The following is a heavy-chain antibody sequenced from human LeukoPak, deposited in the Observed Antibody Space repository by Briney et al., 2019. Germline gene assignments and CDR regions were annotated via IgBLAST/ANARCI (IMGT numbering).Heavy chain of an antibody. V-gene: IGHV3-23*01. CDR2: ISGSGGST. Sequence: GGSLRLSCAGSGFTFNDHAMSWVRQAPGKGLEWVSSISGSGGSTYYADYVKGRSTISRDNSKKVVYFEMNSLRGKDTAVYFCARGGQNFDFWRFDYWGQGTLAVVSS. J-gene: IGHJ4*02. CDR1: GFTFNDHA. CDR3: ARGGQNFDFWRFDY. D-gene: IGHD3-3*01.